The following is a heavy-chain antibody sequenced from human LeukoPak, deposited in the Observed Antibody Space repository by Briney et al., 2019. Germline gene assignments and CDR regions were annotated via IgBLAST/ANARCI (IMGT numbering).Heavy chain of an antibody. CDR2: INPNSGGT. CDR1: GYTFTGYY. D-gene: IGHD3-3*01. CDR3: ARGSRPGVVNHDAFDI. J-gene: IGHJ3*02. Sequence: ASLKVSCKVSGYTFTGYYIHWVRQAPGQGLEWMGWINPNSGGTNYAQKFQGRVTMTRDTSISTAYIELSSLRSDDTAVYYCARGSRPGVVNHDAFDIWGQGTMVTVSS. V-gene: IGHV1-2*02.